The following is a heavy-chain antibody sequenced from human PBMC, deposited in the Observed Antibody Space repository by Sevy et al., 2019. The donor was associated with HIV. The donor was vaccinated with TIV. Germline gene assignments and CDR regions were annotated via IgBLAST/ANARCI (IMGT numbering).Heavy chain of an antibody. J-gene: IGHJ6*02. D-gene: IGHD3-3*01. V-gene: IGHV3-30*02. CDR2: IRFDGSMK. CDR3: AKDHYDYRTGYYGYYGMDV. CDR1: GFRLSDYG. Sequence: GESLKISCAASGFRLSDYGMHWVRQAPGKGLEWVSLIRFDGSMKYIADSVKGRFTISRDKVKDTLYLQMNSLRPEDTAVYYCAKDHYDYRTGYYGYYGMDVWGQGTTVTVSS.